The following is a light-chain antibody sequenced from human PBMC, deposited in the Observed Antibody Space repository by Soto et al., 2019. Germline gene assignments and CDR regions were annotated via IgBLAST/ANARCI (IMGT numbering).Light chain of an antibody. CDR1: QDIRND. Sequence: AIQMTQSPSSLSASVGDRVTITCRTSQDIRNDLGWYQQKPGKAPKLLIYGASSLRTGVPSRFSGSGSGTDFALTINSLQPEDSAIYFCLQDNSDPWTFGQGTKVEIK. CDR3: LQDNSDPWT. J-gene: IGKJ1*01. CDR2: GAS. V-gene: IGKV1-6*01.